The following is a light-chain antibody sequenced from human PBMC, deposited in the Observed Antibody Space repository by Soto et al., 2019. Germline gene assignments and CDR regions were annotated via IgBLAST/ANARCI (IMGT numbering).Light chain of an antibody. CDR3: ALYMGSGIWV. Sequence: QTVVTQEPSFSVAPGRTVPLTCGLSSGSVSTSYYPSWYQQTPGQAPRTVIYSTNTRSSGVPDRFSGSILGNKAALTITGAQADDEADYYCALYMGSGIWVFGGGTKLTVL. J-gene: IGLJ3*02. CDR1: SGSVSTSYY. CDR2: STN. V-gene: IGLV8-61*01.